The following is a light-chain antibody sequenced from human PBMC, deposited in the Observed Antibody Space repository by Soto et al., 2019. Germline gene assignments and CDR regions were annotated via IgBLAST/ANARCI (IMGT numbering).Light chain of an antibody. CDR1: SSNIGSNT. J-gene: IGLJ1*01. CDR2: NNN. Sequence: QSVLAQPPSASGTPGQSVTISCSGSSSNIGSNTVNWYQQLPGTAPKLLIYNNNQRPSGVPDRFSGSKSGTSASLAISGLQSEDEADYYCAAWDDSLNGLVFGTGTKLAVL. V-gene: IGLV1-44*01. CDR3: AAWDDSLNGLV.